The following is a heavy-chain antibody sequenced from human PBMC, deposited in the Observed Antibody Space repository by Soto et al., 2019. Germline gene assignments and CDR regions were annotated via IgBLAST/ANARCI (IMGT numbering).Heavy chain of an antibody. CDR3: ARNFDYVHGY. V-gene: IGHV4-34*01. D-gene: IGHD4-17*01. CDR1: GGSFSGYY. CDR2: INHSGST. Sequence: SETLSLTCAVYGGSFSGYYWSWIRQPPGKGLEWIGEINHSGSTNYNPSLKSRVTISVDTSKNQFSLKLSSVTAADTAVYYCARNFDYVHGYWGQRTLVTVSS. J-gene: IGHJ4*02.